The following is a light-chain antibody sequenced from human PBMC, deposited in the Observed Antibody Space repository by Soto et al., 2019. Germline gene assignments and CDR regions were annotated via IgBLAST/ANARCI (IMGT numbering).Light chain of an antibody. J-gene: IGKJ5*01. V-gene: IGKV1-39*01. Sequence: DIQMTQSPSSLSASVGDRVTISCRASQSISSYLNWYQQTPGKAPKLLIYTASTLQSGVPSRFSGSGSGTDFTLTINSLQPEDFATYYCQQGHSSPITFGQGTRLEIK. CDR2: TAS. CDR1: QSISSY. CDR3: QQGHSSPIT.